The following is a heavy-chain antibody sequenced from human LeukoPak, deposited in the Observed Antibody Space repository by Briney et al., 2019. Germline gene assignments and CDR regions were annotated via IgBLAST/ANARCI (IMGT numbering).Heavy chain of an antibody. CDR2: ISWHSGTI. J-gene: IGHJ4*02. CDR1: GFTFDDYA. V-gene: IGHV3-9*01. Sequence: PGGSLRLSCAASGFTFDDYAMHWVRQAPGKGLEWVSGISWHSGTIGYADSVKGRFTISRDNAKNSLYLQMNSLRAEDTALYYCARGGFPVDYDFWSGYFPYYFDYWGQGTLVTVSS. D-gene: IGHD3-3*01. CDR3: ARGGFPVDYDFWSGYFPYYFDY.